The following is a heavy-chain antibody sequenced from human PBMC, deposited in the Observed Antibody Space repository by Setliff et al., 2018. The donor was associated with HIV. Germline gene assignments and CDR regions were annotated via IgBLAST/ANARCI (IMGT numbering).Heavy chain of an antibody. D-gene: IGHD3-3*01. J-gene: IGHJ6*02. CDR2: IIPVVGTP. CDR1: GGSFTTYA. CDR3: VIDEGITLRILDQNGIDV. Sequence: SVKVSCKASGGSFTTYALNWVRQAFGQGLEWMGGIIPVVGTPHYAQRFQGRVTMTTDESSTIAYMELSSLTSEDTAVYYCVIDEGITLRILDQNGIDVWGQGTTVTVSS. V-gene: IGHV1-69*05.